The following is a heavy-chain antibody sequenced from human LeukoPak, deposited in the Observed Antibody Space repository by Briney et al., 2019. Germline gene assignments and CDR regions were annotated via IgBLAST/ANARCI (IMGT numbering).Heavy chain of an antibody. Sequence: GGSLRLSCAASGFTFSSYEMNWVRQAPGKGLEWVSYISSSGSTIYYADSVKGRFTISRDNAKNSLYLQMNSLRAGDTAVYYCAAYSSGWYPIDYWGQGTLVTVSS. J-gene: IGHJ4*02. CDR2: ISSSGSTI. CDR1: GFTFSSYE. D-gene: IGHD6-19*01. CDR3: AAYSSGWYPIDY. V-gene: IGHV3-48*03.